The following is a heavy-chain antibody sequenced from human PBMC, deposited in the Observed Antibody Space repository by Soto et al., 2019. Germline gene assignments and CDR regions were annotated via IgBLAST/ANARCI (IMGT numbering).Heavy chain of an antibody. CDR1: GFTFSSYW. V-gene: IGHV3-74*01. Sequence: EVQLVESGGGLVQPGGSLRLSCAASGFTFSSYWMHWGRQAPGKGLVWVSRINPDGSTTSHADSVKGRFTISRDNAENTLYLQMHSLRGEDTAVYYCARVSVSSYHFDYWGQGSLVTVSS. CDR2: INPDGSTT. J-gene: IGHJ4*02. D-gene: IGHD6-6*01. CDR3: ARVSVSSYHFDY.